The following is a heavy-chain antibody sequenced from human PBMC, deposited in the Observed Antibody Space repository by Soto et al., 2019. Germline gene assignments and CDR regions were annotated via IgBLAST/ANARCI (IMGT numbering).Heavy chain of an antibody. D-gene: IGHD3-10*01. J-gene: IGHJ4*02. CDR1: GFTFDDYA. V-gene: IGHV3-9*01. Sequence: GGSLRLSCAASGFTFDDYAMHWVRQAPGKGLEWVSGISWNSGSIGYADSVKGRFTISRDNAKNSLYLQMNSLRAEDTALYYCAKSHGSGSYYDFRFDYWGQGTLVTVSS. CDR3: AKSHGSGSYYDFRFDY. CDR2: ISWNSGSI.